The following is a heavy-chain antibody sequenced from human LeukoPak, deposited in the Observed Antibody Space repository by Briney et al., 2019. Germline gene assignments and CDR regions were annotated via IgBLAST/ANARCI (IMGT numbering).Heavy chain of an antibody. Sequence: GGSLRLSCAASRFTFSNYWMSWVRQAPGKGLEWVANIKQDGSEKYYVDSVKGRFTISRDNAKDSLYLQMNSLRDEDTAVYYCARDRELRYFDWLSTTFDYWGQGTLVTVSS. CDR3: ARDRELRYFDWLSTTFDY. CDR1: RFTFSNYW. J-gene: IGHJ4*02. CDR2: IKQDGSEK. V-gene: IGHV3-7*01. D-gene: IGHD3-9*01.